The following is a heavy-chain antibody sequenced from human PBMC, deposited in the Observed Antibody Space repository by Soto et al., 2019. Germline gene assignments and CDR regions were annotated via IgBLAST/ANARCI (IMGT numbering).Heavy chain of an antibody. CDR1: GFTFTSAW. V-gene: IGHV3-15*01. Sequence: EEQLVESGGGLVKPGGSLRPSCAASGFTFTSAWMSWVRQAPGKGLEWVGGIKSKADGGTEDYAAPVKGRFTISRDDSENTLFLQMNSLKTEDTAVYYCATYGSGPSDYWGQGTLVTVSS. CDR2: IKSKADGGTE. D-gene: IGHD3-10*01. J-gene: IGHJ4*02. CDR3: ATYGSGPSDY.